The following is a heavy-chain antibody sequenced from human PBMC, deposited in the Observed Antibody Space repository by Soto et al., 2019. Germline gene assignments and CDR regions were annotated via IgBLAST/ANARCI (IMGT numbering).Heavy chain of an antibody. CDR1: GFSLTINRVG. J-gene: IGHJ4*02. Sequence: QITLKESGPTLVKPTQTLTLTCTFSGFSLTINRVGVGWIRQPPGKALEWLALIYSDEDKRYGPSLGSRLTIDKDASKNQVVLTMTNVDPVDTATSYCAHSAYAYGLPGDYWGQGTLVTLSS. V-gene: IGHV2-5*05. D-gene: IGHD2-2*01. CDR2: IYSDEDK. CDR3: AHSAYAYGLPGDY.